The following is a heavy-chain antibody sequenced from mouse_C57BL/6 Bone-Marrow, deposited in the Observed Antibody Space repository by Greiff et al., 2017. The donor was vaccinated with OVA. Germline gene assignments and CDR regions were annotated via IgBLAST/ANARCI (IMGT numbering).Heavy chain of an antibody. CDR1: GYTFTTYP. CDR2: FHPYNDDT. CDR3: ARRETGLPRFDY. J-gene: IGHJ2*01. D-gene: IGHD2-4*01. Sequence: QVHVKQSGAELVKPGASVKMSCKASGYTFTTYPIEWMKQNHGKSLEWIGNFHPYNDDTKYNEKFKGKATLTVEKSSSTVYLELSRLTSDDSAVDYCARRETGLPRFDYWGQGTTLTVSS. V-gene: IGHV1-47*01.